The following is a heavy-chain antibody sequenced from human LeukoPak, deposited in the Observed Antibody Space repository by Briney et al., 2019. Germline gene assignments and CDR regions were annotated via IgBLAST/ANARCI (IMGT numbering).Heavy chain of an antibody. CDR3: ARDRRHQQLSTYYYYYYYMDV. D-gene: IGHD6-13*01. CDR2: ISSSGSTI. V-gene: IGHV3-11*04. CDR1: GFTFSDYY. Sequence: GGSLRLSCAASGFTFSDYYMSWIRQAPGKGLEWVSYISSSGSTIYYADSVKGRFTISRDNAKNSLYLQMNSLRAEDTAVYYCARDRRHQQLSTYYYYYYYMDVWGKGTTVTVSS. J-gene: IGHJ6*03.